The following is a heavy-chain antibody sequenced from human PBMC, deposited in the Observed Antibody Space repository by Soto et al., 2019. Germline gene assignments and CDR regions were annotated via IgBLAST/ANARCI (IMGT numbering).Heavy chain of an antibody. D-gene: IGHD3-22*01. CDR2: ISYDANNK. J-gene: IGHJ4*02. CDR1: GFTFSSFA. CDR3: VRGGNFYDSSGYYYFDY. Sequence: PGGSLRLSCAASGFTFSSFAMHWVRRAPGKGLEWVAVISYDANNKYYGDSVKGRFTISRDNSKNTLYLQMNSLSAEDTAVYYCVRGGNFYDSSGYYYFDYWGQGTLVTVSS. V-gene: IGHV3-30-3*01.